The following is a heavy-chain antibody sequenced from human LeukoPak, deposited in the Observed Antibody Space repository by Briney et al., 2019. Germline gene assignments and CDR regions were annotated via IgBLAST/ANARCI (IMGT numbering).Heavy chain of an antibody. Sequence: SETLSFTCTGSGVSISSSSYYWGWIRQPPGKGVEWIGSIGYSGSAYYNPALNSSVTIYVNTSKNQFSMKLSSVTAAVTAVSFCATYRAIRSWFDPWGKRTLVTVSS. CDR3: ATYRAIRSWFDP. V-gene: IGHV4-39*01. J-gene: IGHJ5*02. CDR1: GVSISSSSYY. D-gene: IGHD1-26*01. CDR2: IGYSGSA.